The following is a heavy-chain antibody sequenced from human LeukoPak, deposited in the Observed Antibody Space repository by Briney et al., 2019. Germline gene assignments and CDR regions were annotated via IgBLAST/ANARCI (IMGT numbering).Heavy chain of an antibody. CDR3: ARLTYDSSGHDWFDP. D-gene: IGHD3-22*01. V-gene: IGHV5-51*01. Sequence: GESLKITCKGSGYSFTSYWIGWVRQMPGKGLEWMGIIYPGDSDTRYSPSFQGQVTISADKSISTAYLQWSSLKASDTAMYYCARLTYDSSGHDWFDPWGQGTLVTVSS. CDR1: GYSFTSYW. J-gene: IGHJ5*02. CDR2: IYPGDSDT.